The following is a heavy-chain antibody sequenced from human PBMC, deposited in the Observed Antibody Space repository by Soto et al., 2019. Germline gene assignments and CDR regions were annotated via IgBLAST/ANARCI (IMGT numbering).Heavy chain of an antibody. CDR3: ARDEYSGYDFQGDYYYYYMDV. J-gene: IGHJ6*03. Sequence: GGSLRLSCAASGFTFSTYAMAWVRQAPGKGLEWVSAITGSGGSTYYADSVKGRFTISRDNAKNSLYLQMNSLRAEDTAVYYCARDEYSGYDFQGDYYYYYMDVWGRGTTVTSP. CDR1: GFTFSTYA. D-gene: IGHD5-12*01. CDR2: ITGSGGST. V-gene: IGHV3-23*01.